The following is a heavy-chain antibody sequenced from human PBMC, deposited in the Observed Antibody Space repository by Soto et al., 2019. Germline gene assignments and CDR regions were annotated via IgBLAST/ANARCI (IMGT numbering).Heavy chain of an antibody. CDR3: ARGSGSMAAAGTSPRRTRGSFDY. CDR2: IWYDGSNK. D-gene: IGHD6-25*01. V-gene: IGHV3-33*01. Sequence: QVQLVESGGGVVQPGRSLRLSCAASGFTFSSYGMHWVRQAPGKGLEWVAVIWYDGSNKYYADSVKGRFTISRDNSKNTLYLQMNSLRAEDTAVYYCARGSGSMAAAGTSPRRTRGSFDYWGQGTLVTVSS. CDR1: GFTFSSYG. J-gene: IGHJ4*02.